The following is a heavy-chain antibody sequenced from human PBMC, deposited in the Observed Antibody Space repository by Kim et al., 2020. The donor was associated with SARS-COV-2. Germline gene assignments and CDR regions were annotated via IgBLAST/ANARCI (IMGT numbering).Heavy chain of an antibody. Sequence: SETLSLTCTVSGDSIGRSPNYWGWIRQPPGRALEWIASFYYSGSTFYNPSLESRVTISVDSSKKQLSLRLSSVTAADTAVYYCARHNPCFDSWGQGTLVTVSS. CDR3: ARHNPCFDS. V-gene: IGHV4-39*01. CDR2: FYYSGST. CDR1: GDSIGRSPNY. J-gene: IGHJ4*02.